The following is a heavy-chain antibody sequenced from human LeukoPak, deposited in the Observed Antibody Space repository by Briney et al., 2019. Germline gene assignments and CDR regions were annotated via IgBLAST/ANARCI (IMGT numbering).Heavy chain of an antibody. V-gene: IGHV5-51*01. Sequence: GESLKISCKGSGYSFTSYWIAWVRQMPGKGLGWMGIIYPGDSDTRYSPSFQGQVTISADKSISTAYLQWSSLKASDTAMYYCARSGGNFYSSTWYGHWGQGTLVTVSS. J-gene: IGHJ1*01. CDR1: GYSFTSYW. CDR2: IYPGDSDT. CDR3: ARSGGNFYSSTWYGH. D-gene: IGHD6-13*01.